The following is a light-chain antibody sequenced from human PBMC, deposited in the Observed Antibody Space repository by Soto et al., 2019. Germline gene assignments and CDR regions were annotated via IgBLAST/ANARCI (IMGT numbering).Light chain of an antibody. V-gene: IGKV3-15*01. CDR2: GAS. CDR1: QSVSNN. J-gene: IGKJ3*01. CDR3: QQYNNWPPFT. Sequence: EIVMTQSPATLSVSPGERATLSCRANQSVSNNLAWYQQKPGQAPRLLIYGASTRATGLPARFSGSGSGTEFTLTISSLQSEDCAVYYCQQYNNWPPFTFGPGTKVDIK.